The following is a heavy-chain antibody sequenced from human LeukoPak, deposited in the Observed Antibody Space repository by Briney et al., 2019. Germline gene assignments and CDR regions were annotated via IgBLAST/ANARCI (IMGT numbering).Heavy chain of an antibody. D-gene: IGHD5-18*01. CDR3: ARDSGYSYDDAFDI. Sequence: ASVKVSCKAPVGSLSSYAVSWVRQAPGQGIEWMGGFIPIFGTASYAQKFQGRVTITVDETTSTAYMELSSLRSEDTAVYYCARDSGYSYDDAFDIWGQGTMVTVSS. CDR1: VGSLSSYA. V-gene: IGHV1-69*13. J-gene: IGHJ3*02. CDR2: FIPIFGTA.